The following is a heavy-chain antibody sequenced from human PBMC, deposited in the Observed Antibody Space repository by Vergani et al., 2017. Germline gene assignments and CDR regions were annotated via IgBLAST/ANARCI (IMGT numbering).Heavy chain of an antibody. CDR3: ARESMVRGEYDAFDI. V-gene: IGHV1-18*01. D-gene: IGHD3-10*01. J-gene: IGHJ3*02. CDR2: SSAYNGNT. CDR1: GYTFTSYG. Sequence: QVQLVQSGAEVKKPGASVKVSCKASGYTFTSYGISWVRQARGQGLEWMGWSSAYNGNTNYAQKLQGRVTMTTDTSTSTAYMELRSLRSDDTAVYYCARESMVRGEYDAFDIWGQGTMVTVSS.